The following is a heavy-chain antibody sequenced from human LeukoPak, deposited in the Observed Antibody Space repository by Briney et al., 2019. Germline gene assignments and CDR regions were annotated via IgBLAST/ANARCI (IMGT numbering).Heavy chain of an antibody. J-gene: IGHJ4*02. Sequence: GGSLRLSCAASGFTFSDYAIHWVRQAPGKGLEWVAIISYDGGNKYYTDSARGRFTISRDNSKNTLYLQMNSLRAEDTAVYYCAKDSVAGINYWGQGTLVTVSS. V-gene: IGHV3-30*18. CDR1: GFTFSDYA. CDR2: ISYDGGNK. D-gene: IGHD6-19*01. CDR3: AKDSVAGINY.